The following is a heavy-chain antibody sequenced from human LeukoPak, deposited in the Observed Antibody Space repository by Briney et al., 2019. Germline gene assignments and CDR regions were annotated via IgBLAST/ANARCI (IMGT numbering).Heavy chain of an antibody. J-gene: IGHJ4*02. CDR2: INNDGTAT. CDR3: AIVSEY. D-gene: IGHD2-21*01. Sequence: GGSLRLSCAASGFTFNYFWMHWVRQVPGKGLVWVSGINNDGTATYYADFVKGRFTISRDNAKNTVYLQMSGLRAEDTTVYYCAIVSEYWGQGTLITVSS. V-gene: IGHV3-74*01. CDR1: GFTFNYFW.